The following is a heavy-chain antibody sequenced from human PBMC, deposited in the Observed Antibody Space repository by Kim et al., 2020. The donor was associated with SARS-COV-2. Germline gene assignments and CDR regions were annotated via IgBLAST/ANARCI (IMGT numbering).Heavy chain of an antibody. CDR3: ATAPAIAVAGKGVNNWFDP. CDR2: FDPEDGET. D-gene: IGHD6-19*01. V-gene: IGHV1-24*01. Sequence: ASVKVSCKVSGYTLTELSMHWVRQAPGKGLEWMGGFDPEDGETIYAQKFQGRVTMTEDTSTDTAYMELSSLTSEDTAFYYCATAPAIAVAGKGVNNWFDPWGQGTLVTVSS. CDR1: GYTLTELS. J-gene: IGHJ5*02.